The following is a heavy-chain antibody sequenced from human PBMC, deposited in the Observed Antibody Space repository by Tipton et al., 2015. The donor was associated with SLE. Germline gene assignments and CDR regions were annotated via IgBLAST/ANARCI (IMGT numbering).Heavy chain of an antibody. CDR1: GYSISSGFY. D-gene: IGHD6-6*01. J-gene: IGHJ4*02. Sequence: TLSLTCAVSGYSISSGFYWGWIRQPPGKGLEWIGTIYLSGSTYYNPSLKSRVTISVDTSKNQFSLKLSSVTAADTAVDYCARPRGSSIFDFWGQGTLVTVSS. V-gene: IGHV4-38-2*01. CDR3: ARPRGSSIFDF. CDR2: IYLSGST.